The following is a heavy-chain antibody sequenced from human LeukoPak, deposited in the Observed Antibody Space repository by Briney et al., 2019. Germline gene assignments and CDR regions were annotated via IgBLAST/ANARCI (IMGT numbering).Heavy chain of an antibody. D-gene: IGHD6-19*01. CDR3: AKDLLLSGIAVAGSDY. V-gene: IGHV3-23*01. CDR2: INGGGDKT. CDR1: GFSFTSYA. Sequence: GGSLRLSCAASGFSFTSYAMSWVRQAPGKGLEWVSGINGGGDKTYYRDSVKGRITISRDNSKNTLYLQMNSLRAEDTAVYYCAKDLLLSGIAVAGSDYWGQGTLVTVSS. J-gene: IGHJ4*02.